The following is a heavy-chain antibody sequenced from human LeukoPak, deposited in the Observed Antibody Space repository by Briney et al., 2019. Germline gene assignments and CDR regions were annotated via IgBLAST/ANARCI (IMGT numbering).Heavy chain of an antibody. D-gene: IGHD1-1*01. CDR1: SY. CDR3: ARDFWNFDDSGGYNRDLDS. J-gene: IGHJ5*01. Sequence: ASVKVSCKATSYISWVRQAPGQGLEWMAWIGSYEGDTYYAQNFRDRLTVTSDTSTGTVYLHLRSLRPDDTAVYYCARDFWNFDDSGGYNRDLDSWGQGTLVTVSS. V-gene: IGHV1-18*04. CDR2: IGSYEGDT.